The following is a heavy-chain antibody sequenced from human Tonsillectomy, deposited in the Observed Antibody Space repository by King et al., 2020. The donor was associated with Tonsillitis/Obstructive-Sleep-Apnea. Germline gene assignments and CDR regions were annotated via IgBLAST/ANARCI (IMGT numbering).Heavy chain of an antibody. D-gene: IGHD2-2*01. V-gene: IGHV1-69*01. CDR1: GGTFSSYA. CDR2: IITIFGTA. Sequence: VQLVESGAEVKKPGSSVNLSCKASGGTFSSYAISWVRQAPGQGLEWMGGIITIFGTANYAQKFQGRVTITADESTSTAYMELSSLRSEDTAVYYCARPCSSTSWFDAFDIWGQGTMVTVSS. J-gene: IGHJ3*02. CDR3: ARPCSSTSWFDAFDI.